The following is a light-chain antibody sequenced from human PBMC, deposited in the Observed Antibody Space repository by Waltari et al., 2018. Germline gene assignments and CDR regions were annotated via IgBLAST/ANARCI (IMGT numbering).Light chain of an antibody. J-gene: IGKJ1*01. CDR3: QYRRT. V-gene: IGKV3-11*01. CDR2: NAS. Sequence: EIVLTQSPASLSLSPGERATLSCRASPCVSDYLAWYQPKPGQGPRLLISNASNRAPDIPARFTGSGSGTDFTLTITSLEPEDFAVYYCQYRRTFGQGTKVDIK. CDR1: PCVSDY.